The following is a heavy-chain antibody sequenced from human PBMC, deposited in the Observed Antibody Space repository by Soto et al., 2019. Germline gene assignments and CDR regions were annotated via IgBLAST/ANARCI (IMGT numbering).Heavy chain of an antibody. CDR2: ISSSSSSI. D-gene: IGHD2-2*01. V-gene: IGHV3-48*02. Sequence: EVQLVESGGGLVQPGGSLRLSCAASGFTFSSYSMNWVRQAPRKGLEWVSYISSSSSSIYYADSVKGRFTISRDNAKNSVYLQMNCLRDEDTAVYYCARESCSSTSCSGDYWGQGTLVTVSS. CDR1: GFTFSSYS. J-gene: IGHJ4*02. CDR3: ARESCSSTSCSGDY.